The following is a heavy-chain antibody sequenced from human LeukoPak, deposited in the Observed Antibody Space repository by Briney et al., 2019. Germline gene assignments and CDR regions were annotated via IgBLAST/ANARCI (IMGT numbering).Heavy chain of an antibody. Sequence: KPSETLSLTCTVSGASFSSSSYYWSWIRQPPGKGLEWIGYIYYSGSTNYNPSLKSRVTISVDTSKNQFSLKLSSVTAADTAVYYCARTLTSSGSGWYSGVGGSYYYYYGMDVWGQGTTVTVSS. CDR3: ARTLTSSGSGWYSGVGGSYYYYYGMDV. J-gene: IGHJ6*02. CDR1: GASFSSSSYY. V-gene: IGHV4-61*01. D-gene: IGHD6-19*01. CDR2: IYYSGST.